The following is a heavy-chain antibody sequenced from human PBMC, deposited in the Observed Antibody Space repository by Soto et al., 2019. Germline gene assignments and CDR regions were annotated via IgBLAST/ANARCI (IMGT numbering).Heavy chain of an antibody. V-gene: IGHV5-51*01. CDR1: GYSLTSYW. J-gene: IGHJ6*02. D-gene: IGHD1-26*01. CDR3: ARREAGMGV. Sequence: PVESLKISWKGSGYSLTSYWIGWLRQMPGKGLEWMGIIYPGDSDTTYSPCFHGQVTISAENSISTAELQWSSLKASDAAMCYCARREAGMGVWGQGPTGTVAS. CDR2: IYPGDSDT.